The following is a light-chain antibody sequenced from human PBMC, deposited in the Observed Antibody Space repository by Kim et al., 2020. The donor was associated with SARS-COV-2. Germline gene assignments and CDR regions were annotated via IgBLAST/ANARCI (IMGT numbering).Light chain of an antibody. Sequence: EIALTQSPGTLSLSPGERATLSCRASQRVTSSYLAWYQQKPGQAPRLLIYGASSRATGIPDRFSGSGSGTDFTLTISRLEPEDFAVYYCQQYGSSLITFGQGTRLEIK. V-gene: IGKV3-20*01. CDR3: QQYGSSLIT. CDR2: GAS. J-gene: IGKJ5*01. CDR1: QRVTSSY.